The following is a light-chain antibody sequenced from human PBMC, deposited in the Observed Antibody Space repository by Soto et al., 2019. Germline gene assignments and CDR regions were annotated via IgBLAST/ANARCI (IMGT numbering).Light chain of an antibody. CDR1: QSLDSF. CDR3: QQRSSWIT. Sequence: EIVLTQSPATLSLSPGERATLSCRASQSLDSFLAWYQQKPGQAPRLLIYDTSNRATGVPARFSGSGSGTDFTITISSLEPEDFAVYYCQQRSSWITFGQGTRLEIK. CDR2: DTS. V-gene: IGKV3-11*01. J-gene: IGKJ5*01.